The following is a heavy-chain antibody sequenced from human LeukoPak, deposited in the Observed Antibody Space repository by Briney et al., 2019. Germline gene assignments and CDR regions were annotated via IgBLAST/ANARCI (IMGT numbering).Heavy chain of an antibody. Sequence: SETLSLTCTVSGGSISSYYWSWIRQPPGKGLEWIGYIYYSGSSNYNPSLKSRVTISVDTSKNQFSLELSSVTAADTAVYYCAREDSGYSSGWYRSWFDPWGQGTLVTVSS. CDR1: GGSISSYY. CDR3: AREDSGYSSGWYRSWFDP. CDR2: IYYSGSS. V-gene: IGHV4-59*01. J-gene: IGHJ5*02. D-gene: IGHD6-19*01.